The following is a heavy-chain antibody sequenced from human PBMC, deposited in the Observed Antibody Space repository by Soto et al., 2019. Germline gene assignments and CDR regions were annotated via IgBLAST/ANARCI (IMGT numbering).Heavy chain of an antibody. CDR1: GFTFSRYG. CDR3: ARDPSEGRVGNWFES. J-gene: IGHJ5*01. CDR2: ISSGTSYV. D-gene: IGHD2-2*01. V-gene: IGHV3-21*01. Sequence: GGSLRLSCAASGFTFSRYGMNWLRQAPGKGLEWVASISSGTSYVYYADSVKGRFSTSRDNAKNILYLEMYALRTEDTAVYYCARDPSEGRVGNWFESWGQGTLVTVSS.